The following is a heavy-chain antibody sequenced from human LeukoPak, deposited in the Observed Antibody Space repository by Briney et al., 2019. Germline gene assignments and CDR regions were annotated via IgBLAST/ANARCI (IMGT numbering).Heavy chain of an antibody. V-gene: IGHV3-48*01. CDR2: ISSSSSTI. J-gene: IGHJ5*02. Sequence: GGSLRLSCAASGFTFSSYSMNWVRQAPGKGLEWVSYISSSSSTIYYADSVKGRLTISRDNSKNTLYLQMNSLRAEDTAVYYCAKGRYSGTKGNWFDPWGQGTLVTVSS. D-gene: IGHD1-26*01. CDR1: GFTFSSYS. CDR3: AKGRYSGTKGNWFDP.